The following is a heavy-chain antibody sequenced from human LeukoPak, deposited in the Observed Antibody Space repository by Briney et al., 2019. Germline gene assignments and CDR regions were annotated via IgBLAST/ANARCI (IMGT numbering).Heavy chain of an antibody. CDR2: ISGNNDNT. J-gene: IGHJ5*02. Sequence: ASVKVSCKTSGYTFTRHGVSWVRQAPGQGLEWMGWISGNNDNTNYAQRVQDRITMTTDTSTSTAYMELRSLRSDDTAVYYCARAPFCSSVSCYRTNNWLDPWGQGTLVTVSS. CDR3: ARAPFCSSVSCYRTNNWLDP. V-gene: IGHV1-18*01. D-gene: IGHD2-2*01. CDR1: GYTFTRHG.